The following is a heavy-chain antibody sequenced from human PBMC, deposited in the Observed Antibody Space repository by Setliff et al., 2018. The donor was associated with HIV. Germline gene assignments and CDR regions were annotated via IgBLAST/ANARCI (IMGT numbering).Heavy chain of an antibody. CDR1: GFTFSSYE. J-gene: IGHJ4*02. CDR3: ARSYYGSGSYDY. D-gene: IGHD3-10*01. Sequence: LRLSCAASGFTFSSYEMNWVRQAPGKGLEWVSYISSSGNTIYYADSVKGRFTISRDNAKNSLYLQMNSLRAEDTAVYYCARSYYGSGSYDYWGQGTLVTVSS. CDR2: ISSSGNTI. V-gene: IGHV3-48*03.